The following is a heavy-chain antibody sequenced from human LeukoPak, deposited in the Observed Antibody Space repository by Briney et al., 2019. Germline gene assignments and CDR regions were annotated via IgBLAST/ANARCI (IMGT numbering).Heavy chain of an antibody. CDR1: GDSVSSDSAA. CDR3: ARKETVATPFDY. Sequence: SQTLSLTCAISGDSVSSDSAAWNWIRQSPSRGLEWLGRTYYRSKWFSDYALSVKSRITINADTSKNQFSLQLNSVTPEDTAAYYCARKETVATPFDYWGQGILVTVSS. D-gene: IGHD5-12*01. CDR2: TYYRSKWFS. J-gene: IGHJ4*02. V-gene: IGHV6-1*01.